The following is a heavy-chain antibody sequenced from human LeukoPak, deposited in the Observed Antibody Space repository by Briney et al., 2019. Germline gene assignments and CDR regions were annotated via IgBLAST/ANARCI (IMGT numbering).Heavy chain of an antibody. J-gene: IGHJ4*02. CDR2: IGGSGGST. Sequence: PGGSLRLSCAASGFTFSSYALSWVRQAPGKGLEWVSSIGGSGGSTYYADSVKGRFTISRDNSKNSLYLHMNSLRAEDTAVYYCAKAHSGSYYSGINWGQGTLVTVSS. CDR1: GFTFSSYA. D-gene: IGHD1-26*01. V-gene: IGHV3-23*01. CDR3: AKAHSGSYYSGIN.